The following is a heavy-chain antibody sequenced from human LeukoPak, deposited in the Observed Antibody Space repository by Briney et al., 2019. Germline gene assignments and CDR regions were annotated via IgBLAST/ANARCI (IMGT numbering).Heavy chain of an antibody. CDR3: ARGYSSSWNGGDFDY. CDR1: GGSFSGYY. Sequence: SETLSLTCAVYGGSFSGYYWSWIRQPPGKGLEWIGEISHSGSTNYNPSLKSRVTISVDTSKNQFSLKLSSVTAADTAVYYCARGYSSSWNGGDFDYWGQGTLVTVSS. D-gene: IGHD6-13*01. J-gene: IGHJ4*02. CDR2: ISHSGST. V-gene: IGHV4-34*01.